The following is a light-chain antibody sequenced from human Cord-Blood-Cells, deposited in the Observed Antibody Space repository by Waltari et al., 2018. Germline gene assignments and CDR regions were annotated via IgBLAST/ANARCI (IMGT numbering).Light chain of an antibody. CDR2: QDS. CDR3: QAWDSSTVV. J-gene: IGLJ2*01. CDR1: NLGDKY. Sequence: SYELTQPPSVSVSPGQTASIPCSGANLGDKYACWYQQKSGQSPVLVIYQDSKRPSGIPERFSGSNSGNTATLTISGTQAMDEADYYCQAWDSSTVVFGGGTKLTVL. V-gene: IGLV3-1*01.